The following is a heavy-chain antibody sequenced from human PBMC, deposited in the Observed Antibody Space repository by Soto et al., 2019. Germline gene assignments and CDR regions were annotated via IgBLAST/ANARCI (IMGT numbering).Heavy chain of an antibody. CDR1: GFTFSSYG. CDR3: AKMDYGGAFRDYYYGMDV. J-gene: IGHJ6*02. V-gene: IGHV3-30*18. D-gene: IGHD4-17*01. Sequence: PGGSLRLSCAASGFTFSSYGMHWVRQAPGKGLEWVAVISYDGGNKYCADSVKGRFTISRDNSKNTLYLQMNSLRAEDTAVYYCAKMDYGGAFRDYYYGMDVWGQGTTVTVSS. CDR2: ISYDGGNK.